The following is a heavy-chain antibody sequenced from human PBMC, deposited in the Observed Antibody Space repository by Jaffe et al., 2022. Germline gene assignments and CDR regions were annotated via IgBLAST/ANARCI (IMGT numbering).Heavy chain of an antibody. J-gene: IGHJ3*01. V-gene: IGHV1-58*01. CDR2: IVVGSGNT. CDR3: AAASISDSSGGFDAFNL. D-gene: IGHD3-22*01. CDR1: GFTFSSSA. Sequence: QMQLVQSGPEVKKPGTSVKVSCKASGFTFSSSAVQWVRQARGQRLEWIGWIVVGSGNTNYAQKFQERVTITRDMSTSTAYMELSSLRSEDTAVYYCAAASISDSSGGFDAFNLWGQGTMVTVSS.